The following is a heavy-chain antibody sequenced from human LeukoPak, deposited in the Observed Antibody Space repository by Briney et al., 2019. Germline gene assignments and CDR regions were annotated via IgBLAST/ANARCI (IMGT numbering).Heavy chain of an antibody. Sequence: GGSLRLSCAASGFDFSTYAINWVRQAPGKGLEWVSSISTMSNYISYGDSVKGRFTISRDNSKNTLYLQMNSLRAEDTAVYYCARAPEPSTVVTHLDYWGQGTLVTVSS. CDR1: GFDFSTYA. CDR2: ISTMSNYI. D-gene: IGHD4-23*01. CDR3: ARAPEPSTVVTHLDY. V-gene: IGHV3-21*01. J-gene: IGHJ4*02.